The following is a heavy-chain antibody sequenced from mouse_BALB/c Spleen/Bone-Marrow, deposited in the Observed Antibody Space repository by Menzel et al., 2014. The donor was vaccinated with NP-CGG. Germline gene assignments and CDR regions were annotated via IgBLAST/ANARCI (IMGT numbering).Heavy chain of an antibody. J-gene: IGHJ2*01. CDR1: GYTFTSSW. D-gene: IGHD2-14*01. CDR3: ARHHRYAYYFDY. CDR2: IHPNSGNT. V-gene: IGHV1S130*01. Sequence: VQLQQSGSVLVRPGALVKLSCRASGYTFTSSWMHWARQRPGQGLEWIGEIHPNSGNTNYNEKFKGKATLTVDTSSSTACVDLSSLTAEDSAVYYCARHHRYAYYFDYWGQGTTLTVSS.